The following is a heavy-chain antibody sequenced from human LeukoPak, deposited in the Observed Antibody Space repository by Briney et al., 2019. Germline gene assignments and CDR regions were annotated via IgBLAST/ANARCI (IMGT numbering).Heavy chain of an antibody. D-gene: IGHD3-16*02. Sequence: GGSLRLSCAASGFTFTSFWMHWVRQAPGQGLVWVSRINNDGSGTSHADSVKGRYTISRDNAKNTLFLQMNSLRAEDTAVYYCARGNSFSYPDWGQGTLVTVSS. CDR2: INNDGSGT. CDR3: ARGNSFSYPD. J-gene: IGHJ4*02. CDR1: GFTFTSFW. V-gene: IGHV3-74*01.